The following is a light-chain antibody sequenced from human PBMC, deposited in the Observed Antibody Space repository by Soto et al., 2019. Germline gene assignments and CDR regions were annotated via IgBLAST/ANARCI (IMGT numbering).Light chain of an antibody. Sequence: QSVLTQPASVSGSPGQSITISCTGSSSDVRYYDSVSWYQQHPGKAPKLIIYEVSNRPSGVSDRFSGSKSGNTASLTISGLQAEDEGDYYCSSYTRNTVDVFGTGTKLTVL. J-gene: IGLJ1*01. CDR3: SSYTRNTVDV. CDR1: SSDVRYYDS. CDR2: EVS. V-gene: IGLV2-14*01.